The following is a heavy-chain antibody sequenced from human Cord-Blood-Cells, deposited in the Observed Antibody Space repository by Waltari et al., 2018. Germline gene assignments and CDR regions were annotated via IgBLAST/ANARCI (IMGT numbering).Heavy chain of an antibody. CDR3: ARTHYDILTGYSDAFDI. D-gene: IGHD3-9*01. V-gene: IGHV2-26*01. Sequence: VLVKPTETLTLTCTVSGFSLSNARMGVSWIRQPPGKALEWLAHIFSNDEKSYRTSLKSRLTISKDTSKSQVVLTMTNMDPVDTATYYCARTHYDILTGYSDAFDIWGQGTMVTVSS. CDR1: GFSLSNARMG. J-gene: IGHJ3*02. CDR2: IFSNDEK.